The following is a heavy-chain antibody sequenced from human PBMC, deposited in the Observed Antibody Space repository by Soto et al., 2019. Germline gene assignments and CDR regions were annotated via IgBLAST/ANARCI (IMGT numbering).Heavy chain of an antibody. D-gene: IGHD4-4*01. CDR2: ITSSSGST. CDR1: GFTFSRYA. CDR3: AKIPSDRNLYFQR. J-gene: IGHJ1*01. Sequence: EVQLLESGGGLVQPGGSLRLSCAASGFTFSRYAMSWVRLAPGKGLEWVSTITSSSGSTYYADSVKGRFTISRDNSKNTLYLQMDSLRAEVAAMDYCAKIPSDRNLYFQRWGQGPLVTVSS. V-gene: IGHV3-23*01.